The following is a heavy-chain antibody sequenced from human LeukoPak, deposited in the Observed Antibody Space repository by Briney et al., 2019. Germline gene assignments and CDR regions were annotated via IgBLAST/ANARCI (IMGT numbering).Heavy chain of an antibody. CDR2: IKQDDSEK. CDR3: ASAVAAGDVGLDY. CDR1: GFTFRIFW. V-gene: IGHV3-7*01. J-gene: IGHJ4*02. Sequence: VGSLRLSCAASGFTFRIFWMSWVCQAPGKGREWVGTIKQDDSEKSHVDSVKGRFTISRDNAKNSLYLQMNSLRVEDTAVYYCASAVAAGDVGLDYWGQGVLVTVSS. D-gene: IGHD6-13*01.